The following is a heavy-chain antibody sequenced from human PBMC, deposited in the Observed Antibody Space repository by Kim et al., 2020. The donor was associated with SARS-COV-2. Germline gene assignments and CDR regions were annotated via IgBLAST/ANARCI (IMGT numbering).Heavy chain of an antibody. V-gene: IGHV3-30*02. CDR3: AKNLYSGSYYYFDY. Sequence: ADSVKGRFTISRDNSKNTLYLQMNSLRAEDTAVYYCAKNLYSGSYYYFDYWGQGTLVTVSS. J-gene: IGHJ4*02. D-gene: IGHD1-26*01.